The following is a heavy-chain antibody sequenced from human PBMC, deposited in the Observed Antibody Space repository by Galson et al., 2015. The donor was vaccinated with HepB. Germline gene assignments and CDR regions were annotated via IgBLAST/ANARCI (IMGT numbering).Heavy chain of an antibody. Sequence: SLRLSCAASGFTFSSYAMHWVRQAPGKGLEWVAVISYDGSNKYYADSVTGRFTISRDNSKNTLYLQMNSLRAEDTAVYYCASGDSSSWYVETFDYWGQGTLVTVSS. CDR1: GFTFSSYA. CDR3: ASGDSSSWYVETFDY. J-gene: IGHJ4*02. D-gene: IGHD6-13*01. CDR2: ISYDGSNK. V-gene: IGHV3-30-3*01.